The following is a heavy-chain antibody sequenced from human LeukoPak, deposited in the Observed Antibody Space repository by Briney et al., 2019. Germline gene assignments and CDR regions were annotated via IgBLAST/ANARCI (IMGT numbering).Heavy chain of an antibody. CDR2: INHSGST. CDR1: GGSFSGYY. CDR3: ARKGYSSSWYGLIDY. D-gene: IGHD6-13*01. J-gene: IGHJ4*02. V-gene: IGHV4-34*01. Sequence: KTSETLSLTCAVYGGSFSGYYWSWIRQPPGKGLEWIGEINHSGSTNYNPSLKSRVTISVDTSKNQFSLKLSSVTAADTAVYYCARKGYSSSWYGLIDYWGQGTLVTVSS.